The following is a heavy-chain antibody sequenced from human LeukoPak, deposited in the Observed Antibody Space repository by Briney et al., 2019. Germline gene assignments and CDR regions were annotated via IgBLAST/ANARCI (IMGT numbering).Heavy chain of an antibody. V-gene: IGHV4-39*01. CDR3: ASRAAAGTHHDY. D-gene: IGHD6-13*01. CDR1: GGSISSSSYY. J-gene: IGHJ4*02. CDR2: IYYSGST. Sequence: PSETLSLTCTVSGGSISSSSYYWRWIRQPPGKGLKWIGSIYYSGSTYYNPSLKSRVTISVYTSKNQFSLKLSSVTAADTAVYYCASRAAAGTHHDYWGQGTLVTVSS.